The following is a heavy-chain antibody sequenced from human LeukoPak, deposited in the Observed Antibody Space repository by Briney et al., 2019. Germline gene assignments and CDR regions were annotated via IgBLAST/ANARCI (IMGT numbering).Heavy chain of an antibody. Sequence: SETLSLTYAVYGGSFSGFHWSWIRQPPGKGLEWIGEINHSGTTNYNPSLKSRVTISVDTSKNQFYLKMSSVTAADTAVYYCARSGYSGNWDAFDFWGQGTMVTVSS. D-gene: IGHD4-23*01. CDR3: ARSGYSGNWDAFDF. CDR1: GGSFSGFH. J-gene: IGHJ3*01. V-gene: IGHV4-34*01. CDR2: INHSGTT.